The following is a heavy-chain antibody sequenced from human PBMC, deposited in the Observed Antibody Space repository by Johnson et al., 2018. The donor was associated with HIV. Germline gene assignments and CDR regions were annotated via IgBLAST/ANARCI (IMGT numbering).Heavy chain of an antibody. Sequence: VQLVESGGGLVQPGGSLRLSCAASGFTVSSSYMSWVRQAPGKGLEWVSVIYSGGSTYYADSVKGRFTISRDNSKNTLYLQMNSLRAEDTAVYYCAKGSVAVLDAFDIWGQGTMVTVSS. CDR2: IYSGGST. CDR3: AKGSVAVLDAFDI. J-gene: IGHJ3*02. CDR1: GFTVSSSY. V-gene: IGHV3-66*02. D-gene: IGHD4-23*01.